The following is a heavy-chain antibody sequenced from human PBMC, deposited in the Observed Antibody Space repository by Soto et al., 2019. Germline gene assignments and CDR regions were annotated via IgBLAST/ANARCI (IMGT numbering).Heavy chain of an antibody. V-gene: IGHV1-69*12. D-gene: IGHD2-2*01. Sequence: QVQLVQSGAEVKKPGSSVKVSCKTSGGTFSNFAISWVRQAPGQGLEWMGGIIPIFDTANYAQKFHGRVTITADESTSTAYMELRSLRSEDTALYYCARDAPGADVVTWFDSWGQGTLVTVSS. J-gene: IGHJ5*01. CDR1: GGTFSNFA. CDR3: ARDAPGADVVTWFDS. CDR2: IIPIFDTA.